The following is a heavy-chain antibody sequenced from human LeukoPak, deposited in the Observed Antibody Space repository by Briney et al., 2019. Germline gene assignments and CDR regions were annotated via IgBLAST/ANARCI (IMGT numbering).Heavy chain of an antibody. CDR1: GYTFTSYD. CDR2: MNPNSGNT. D-gene: IGHD3-3*01. CDR3: AKDRRKAITIFGVDPHW. Sequence: ASVKVSCKASGYTFTSYDINWVRQATGQGLEWMGWMNPNSGNTGYAQKFQGRVTMTRNTSISTAYMELSSLRSEDTAVYYCAKDRRKAITIFGVDPHWWGQGTLVTVSS. J-gene: IGHJ4*02. V-gene: IGHV1-8*01.